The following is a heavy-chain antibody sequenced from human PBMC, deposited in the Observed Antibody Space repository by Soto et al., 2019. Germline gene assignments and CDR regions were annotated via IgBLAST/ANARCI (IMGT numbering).Heavy chain of an antibody. D-gene: IGHD1-26*01. CDR1: GFTFSSYW. V-gene: IGHV3-74*01. J-gene: IGHJ6*03. Sequence: GGSLRLSCASSGFTFSSYWMHWVRQAPGKGLVWVSRINSDGSSTSYADSVKGRFTISRDNAKNTLYLQMNSLRAEDTAVYYCASSGAPNYYYYYMDVWGKGTTVTVSS. CDR3: ASSGAPNYYYYYMDV. CDR2: INSDGSST.